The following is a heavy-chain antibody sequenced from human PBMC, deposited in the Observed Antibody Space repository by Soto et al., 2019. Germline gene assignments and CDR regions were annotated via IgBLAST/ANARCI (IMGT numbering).Heavy chain of an antibody. J-gene: IGHJ6*02. CDR3: ARTAAAGKYYYGVDV. D-gene: IGHD6-13*01. CDR1: GYSFTSYW. CDR2: IYPGDSDT. V-gene: IGHV5-51*01. Sequence: EVQLVQSGAEVKKPGESLKISCKGSGYSFTSYWIGWVRQMPGKGLEWMGIIYPGDSDTRYSPSFQGQVTISADKSISTAYLPLSSLKASDTAMYYCARTAAAGKYYYGVDVWGQGTTVTVSS.